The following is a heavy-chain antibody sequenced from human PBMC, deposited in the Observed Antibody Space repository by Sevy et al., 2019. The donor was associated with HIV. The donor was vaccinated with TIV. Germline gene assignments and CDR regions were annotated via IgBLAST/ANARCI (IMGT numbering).Heavy chain of an antibody. CDR2: IKSNGDGGTT. CDR1: GFTFNKAW. Sequence: GGSLRLSCAASGFTFNKAWMTWVRQAPGKGLEWVGRIKSNGDGGTTDYTAPVKGRFTISRDDSKNTLYLQMKSLKTEDTAVYYCTTKGGFWSGYQYFDYWGQGTLVTVSS. J-gene: IGHJ4*02. CDR3: TTKGGFWSGYQYFDY. V-gene: IGHV3-15*01. D-gene: IGHD3-3*01.